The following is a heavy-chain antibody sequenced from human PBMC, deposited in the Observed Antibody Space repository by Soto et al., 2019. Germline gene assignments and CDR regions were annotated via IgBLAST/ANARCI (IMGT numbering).Heavy chain of an antibody. Sequence: ASVKVSCKASGGTFSSYTISWVRQAPGQGLEWMGRIIPILGIANYAQKFQGRVTITADKSTSTAYMELSSLRSEDTAVYYCAREFAHKAARLYYFDYWGQGTLVTVSS. CDR2: IIPILGIA. J-gene: IGHJ4*02. CDR1: GGTFSSYT. CDR3: AREFAHKAARLYYFDY. V-gene: IGHV1-69*04. D-gene: IGHD6-6*01.